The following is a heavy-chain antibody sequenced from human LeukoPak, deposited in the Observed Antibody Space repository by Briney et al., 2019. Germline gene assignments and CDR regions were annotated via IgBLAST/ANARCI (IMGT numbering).Heavy chain of an antibody. CDR3: ARLSAMVRGPEDIFYFEY. CDR1: GFSFSTYW. J-gene: IGHJ4*02. Sequence: GGSLRLSCEASGFSFSTYWISWVRQAPGKGLEWVANIRQDGSEKYYVDSVKGRFTISRDIAKQSVFLQMNSLRAEDTAAYYCARLSAMVRGPEDIFYFEYWGLGTLVTVSS. CDR2: IRQDGSEK. V-gene: IGHV3-7*01. D-gene: IGHD3-10*01.